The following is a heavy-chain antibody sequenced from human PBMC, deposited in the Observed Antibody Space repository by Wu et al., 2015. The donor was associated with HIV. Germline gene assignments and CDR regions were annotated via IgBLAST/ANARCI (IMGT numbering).Heavy chain of an antibody. Sequence: QVQLVQFGAEVKKPGSSVKVTCKASGDGFTSYAVSWVRQAPGQGLEWMGGINPLFGTTKFAQKFQGRVTITTDESTSTAYMELSSLRSEDTAVYYCARVVVTIPYYYYGMDVWGQGTTVTVSS. J-gene: IGHJ6*02. CDR3: ARVVVTIPYYYYGMDV. V-gene: IGHV1-69*05. D-gene: IGHD2-21*01. CDR1: GDGFTSYA. CDR2: INPLFGTT.